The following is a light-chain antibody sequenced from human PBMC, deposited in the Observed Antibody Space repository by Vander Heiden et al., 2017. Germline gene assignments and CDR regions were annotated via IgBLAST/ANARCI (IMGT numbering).Light chain of an antibody. J-gene: IGLJ1*01. Sequence: QSDLTQPASVAGSPGQSITIPFTGTSSDVGAYKYVSWDQQDPGKAHKLMIYDVTHRPSGGANRFSGSKAGNTASLTISGLQADDEADYYCSAYTSRSTHVFGTGTKVTVL. V-gene: IGLV2-14*03. CDR3: SAYTSRSTHV. CDR2: DVT. CDR1: SSDVGAYKY.